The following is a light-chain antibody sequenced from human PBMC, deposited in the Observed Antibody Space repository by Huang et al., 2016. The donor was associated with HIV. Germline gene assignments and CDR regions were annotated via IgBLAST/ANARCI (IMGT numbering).Light chain of an antibody. CDR3: MQGTHWPWT. CDR1: QSLAYSDGNTF. CDR2: RVS. V-gene: IGKV2-30*01. J-gene: IGKJ1*01. Sequence: DVVMIQSPLSLPVTLGQPASISCKSSQSLAYSDGNTFVNWVHQRPGQSPRRLIYRVSKRDSGAPVRVSGTGAGADFTLQIHRVEAEAVGVYYCMQGTHWPWTVGQGTKEEI.